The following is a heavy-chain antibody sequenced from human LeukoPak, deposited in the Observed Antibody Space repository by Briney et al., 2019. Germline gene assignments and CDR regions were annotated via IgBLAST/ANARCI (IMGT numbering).Heavy chain of an antibody. V-gene: IGHV3-7*01. CDR3: SRDLLGSSGY. CDR1: GFTFSSYW. Sequence: PGGSLRLSCAASGFTFSSYWMSWVRHAPGEGREWVAKIKVVGSEKNYVDSVKGRFTISRDNAKNSLYLQMSSLRAEDTAVYYCSRDLLGSSGYWGQGTLVTVSS. CDR2: IKVVGSEK. J-gene: IGHJ4*02. D-gene: IGHD3-22*01.